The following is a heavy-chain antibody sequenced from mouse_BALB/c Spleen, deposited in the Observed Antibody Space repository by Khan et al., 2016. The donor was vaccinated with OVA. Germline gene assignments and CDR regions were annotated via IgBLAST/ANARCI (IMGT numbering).Heavy chain of an antibody. Sequence: EVQLQESGHGLVKPSQSLSLTCTVTGYSITSDYAWNWIRQFPGNKLEWMGYISYSGSTTYNPSLKSRISITRDTSKDQFFLQLKSVTSEDTATYYCASELGRYYALDYGGQGTSVTVSS. CDR1: GYSITSDYA. CDR2: ISYSGST. CDR3: ASELGRYYALDY. J-gene: IGHJ4*01. V-gene: IGHV3-2*02. D-gene: IGHD4-1*01.